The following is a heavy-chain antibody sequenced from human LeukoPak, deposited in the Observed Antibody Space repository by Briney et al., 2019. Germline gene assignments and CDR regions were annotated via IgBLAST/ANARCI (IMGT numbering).Heavy chain of an antibody. J-gene: IGHJ3*02. Sequence: PSETLSLTCAVYGGSFSGYYWSWIRQPPGKGLEWIGEINHSGSTNYNPSLKSRVTISVDTSKNQFSLKLSSVTAADTAVYYCARRLSGSDAFDIWGQGTMVAVSS. D-gene: IGHD3-22*01. CDR2: INHSGST. CDR1: GGSFSGYY. CDR3: ARRLSGSDAFDI. V-gene: IGHV4-34*01.